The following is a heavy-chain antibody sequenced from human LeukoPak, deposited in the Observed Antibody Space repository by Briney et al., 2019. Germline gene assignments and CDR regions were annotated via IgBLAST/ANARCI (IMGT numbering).Heavy chain of an antibody. CDR1: GDSISTYY. CDR2: IYYSGST. Sequence: SETLSVTCTVSGDSISTYYWTWIRQPPGKGLEWIGFIYYSGSTNYNPSLKSRVTISVDTSKNQFSLNLSSVTAADTAVYYCARGATLYYDRSDSYYTAFDIWGQGTVVAVSS. J-gene: IGHJ3*02. D-gene: IGHD3-22*01. CDR3: ARGATLYYDRSDSYYTAFDI. V-gene: IGHV4-59*01.